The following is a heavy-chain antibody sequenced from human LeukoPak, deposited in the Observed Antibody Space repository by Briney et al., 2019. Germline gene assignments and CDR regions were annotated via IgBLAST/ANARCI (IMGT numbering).Heavy chain of an antibody. CDR1: GFTFSNFD. CDR2: ISSSGGTI. D-gene: IGHD5-18*01. V-gene: IGHV3-48*04. CDR3: AKSIQLWSPQLNWGFDY. J-gene: IGHJ4*02. Sequence: QTGGSLRLSCAASGFTFSNFDMNWVRQAPGKGLEWVSYISSSGGTIHYADSVKGRLTISRDNAKNSLYLQMNSLRAEDTAVYYCAKSIQLWSPQLNWGFDYWGQGTLVTVSS.